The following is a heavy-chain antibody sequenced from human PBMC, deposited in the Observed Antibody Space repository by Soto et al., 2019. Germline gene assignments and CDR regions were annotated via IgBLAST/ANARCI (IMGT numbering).Heavy chain of an antibody. J-gene: IGHJ4*02. D-gene: IGHD2-2*01. CDR1: GGSISSGDYY. CDR3: AREKGTTSSFDY. V-gene: IGHV4-30-4*01. Sequence: PSETLSLTCTVSGGSISSGDYYWSWIRQPPGKGLEWIGYIYYSGSTYYNPSLKSRVTISVDTSKNQFSLKLSSVTAADTAVYYCAREKGTTSSFDYWGQGTLVTVSS. CDR2: IYYSGST.